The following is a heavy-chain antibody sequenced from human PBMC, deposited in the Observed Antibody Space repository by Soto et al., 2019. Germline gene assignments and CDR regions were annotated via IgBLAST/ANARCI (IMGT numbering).Heavy chain of an antibody. Sequence: KLSETLSLTCAVSGGSISSSNWWSWVRQPPGKGLEWIGEIYHSGSTNYNPSLKSRVTISVDKSKNQFSLKLSSVTAADTAVYYCASKTGELVAGHYYYYGMDVWGQGTTVTVSS. J-gene: IGHJ6*02. CDR2: IYHSGST. D-gene: IGHD6-6*01. CDR3: ASKTGELVAGHYYYYGMDV. CDR1: GGSISSSNW. V-gene: IGHV4-4*02.